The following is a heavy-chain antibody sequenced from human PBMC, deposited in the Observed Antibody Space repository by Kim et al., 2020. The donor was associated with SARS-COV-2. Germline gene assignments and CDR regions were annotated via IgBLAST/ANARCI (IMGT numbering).Heavy chain of an antibody. J-gene: IGHJ4*02. CDR1: GFTFSSYS. Sequence: GGSLRLSCAASGFTFSSYSMNWVRQAPGKGLEWVSSISSSSSYIYYADSVKGRFTIPRDNAKNSLYLQMNSLRAEDMAVYYCARVRYGDYVPSDYWGQGTLVTVSS. V-gene: IGHV3-21*01. D-gene: IGHD4-17*01. CDR3: ARVRYGDYVPSDY. CDR2: ISSSSSYI.